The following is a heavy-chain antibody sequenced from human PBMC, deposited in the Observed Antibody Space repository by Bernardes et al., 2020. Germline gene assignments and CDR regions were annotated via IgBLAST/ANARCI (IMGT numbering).Heavy chain of an antibody. Sequence: SETLSLTRAVYGGSFSGYYWSWIRQPPGKGLEWIGEINHSGSTNYNPSLKSRVTISVDTSKNQFSLKLSSVTAADTAVYYCARGLIVVRDKYYFDYWGQGTLVTVSS. V-gene: IGHV4-34*01. CDR1: GGSFSGYY. D-gene: IGHD2-15*01. CDR3: ARGLIVVRDKYYFDY. J-gene: IGHJ4*02. CDR2: INHSGST.